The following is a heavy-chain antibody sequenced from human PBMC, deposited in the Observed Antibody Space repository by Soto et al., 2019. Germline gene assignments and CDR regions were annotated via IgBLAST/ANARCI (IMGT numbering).Heavy chain of an antibody. J-gene: IGHJ5*02. Sequence: QVQLQESGPGLVKPSETLSLTCTVSGGSISSYYWSWIRQPPGKGLEWIGYIYYSGSTNYNPSLKSRVTISVDTSKNQFSLKLSSVTAADTAVYYCARDLGYSSGWGWNDPWGQGPLVTVSS. CDR1: GGSISSYY. CDR3: ARDLGYSSGWGWNDP. CDR2: IYYSGST. D-gene: IGHD6-19*01. V-gene: IGHV4-59*01.